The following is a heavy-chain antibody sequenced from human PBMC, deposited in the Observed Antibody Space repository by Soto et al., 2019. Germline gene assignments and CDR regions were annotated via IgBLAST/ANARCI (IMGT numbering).Heavy chain of an antibody. CDR3: ARLMVYPRTTDS. J-gene: IGHJ4*02. CDR2: INQDGSER. Sequence: GGSLRLSCAVSGFIFSSYWMNWVRQAPGKGLEWVAHINQDGSERYYVDSVKGRFTISRDNAKNSLYLQINSLRAEDTAVYYCARLMVYPRTTDSWGQGTLVTVSS. CDR1: GFIFSSYW. D-gene: IGHD2-8*01. V-gene: IGHV3-7*05.